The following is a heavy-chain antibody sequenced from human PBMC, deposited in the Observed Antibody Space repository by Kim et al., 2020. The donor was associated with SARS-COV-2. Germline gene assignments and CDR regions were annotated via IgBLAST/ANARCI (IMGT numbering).Heavy chain of an antibody. V-gene: IGHV1-46*01. CDR2: INPSGGST. CDR1: GYTFTSYY. CDR3: ARVQRGKTSGSYAGIGY. Sequence: ASVKVSCKASGYTFTSYYMHWVRQAPGQGLEWMGIINPSGGSTSYAQKFQGRVTMTRDTSTSTVYMELSSLRSEDTAVYYCARVQRGKTSGSYAGIGYWGQGTLVTVSS. J-gene: IGHJ4*02. D-gene: IGHD1-26*01.